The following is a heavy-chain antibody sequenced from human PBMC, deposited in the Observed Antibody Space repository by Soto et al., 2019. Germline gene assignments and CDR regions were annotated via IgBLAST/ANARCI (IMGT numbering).Heavy chain of an antibody. V-gene: IGHV1-18*01. CDR1: AYTFTNYG. J-gene: IGHJ4*02. D-gene: IGHD6-13*01. CDR3: ARIVSSWTLREFDS. CDR2: ISAYNGNI. Sequence: QVQLVQSGGEVKKPGASVKVSCKASAYTFTNYGISWVRQAPGQGLEWMGWISAYNGNINYAQKFRGRVTMTTDTSTSSAYLEVRSLRSDDTAVYYCARIVSSWTLREFDSWGQGTLVTVSS.